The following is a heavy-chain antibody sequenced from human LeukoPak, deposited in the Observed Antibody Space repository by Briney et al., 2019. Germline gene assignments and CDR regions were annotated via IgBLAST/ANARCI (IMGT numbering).Heavy chain of an antibody. D-gene: IGHD5-12*01. CDR1: GGSISSSSYY. V-gene: IGHV4-39*01. CDR2: IYYSGST. CDR3: ARRGWQPPGYY. J-gene: IGHJ4*02. Sequence: PSETLSLTCTVSGGSISSSSYYWGWIRQPPGKGLEWIGSIYYSGSTYYNPSLKSRVTISVDTSKNQFSLKLSSVTAADTAVYYCARRGWQPPGYYWGQGTLVTVSS.